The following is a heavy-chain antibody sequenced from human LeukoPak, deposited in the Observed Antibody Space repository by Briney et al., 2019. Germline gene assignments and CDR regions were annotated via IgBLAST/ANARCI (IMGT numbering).Heavy chain of an antibody. CDR2: IYNTGST. V-gene: IGHV4-59*12. CDR3: ARDPPRYSYGFEAAIDY. D-gene: IGHD5-18*01. Sequence: SETLSLTCTVSGGSISTYYWSWIRQPPGKGLEWIGYIYNTGSTNYNPSLKSRVTISVDTSKNQFSLKLSSVTAADTAVYYCARDPPRYSYGFEAAIDYWGQGTLVTVSS. CDR1: GGSISTYY. J-gene: IGHJ4*02.